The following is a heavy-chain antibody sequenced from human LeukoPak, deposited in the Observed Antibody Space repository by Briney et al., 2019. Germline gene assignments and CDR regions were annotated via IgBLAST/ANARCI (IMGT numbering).Heavy chain of an antibody. CDR2: IRSKAYGGTT. CDR1: GFTFGDYA. J-gene: IGHJ4*02. D-gene: IGHD3-22*01. V-gene: IGHV3-49*03. Sequence: GGSLRLSCTASGFTFGDYAMSWFRQAPGKGLEWVGFIRSKAYGGTTEYAASVEGRFTISRDDSKSIAYLQMNSLKTEDTAVYYCDPGYDSSGYYYEPGGYWGQGTLVTVSS. CDR3: DPGYDSSGYYYEPGGY.